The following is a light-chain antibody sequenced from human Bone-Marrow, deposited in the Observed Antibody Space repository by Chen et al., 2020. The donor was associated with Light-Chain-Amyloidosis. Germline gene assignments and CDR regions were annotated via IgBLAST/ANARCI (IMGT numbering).Light chain of an antibody. CDR3: QRYDSAPFT. CDR2: WAS. V-gene: IGKV4-1*01. Sequence: IVMTQSLDSLAVSLGARATINCKSSQSSLYSSNNKNYLAWYQQKPGQTPTLLMYWASTRDSVIPDRFGGSGSWTDSTRTIRSLQAEDVAVYCCQRYDSAPFTVGPMSKVRNK. J-gene: IGKJ3*01. CDR1: QSSLYSSNNKNY.